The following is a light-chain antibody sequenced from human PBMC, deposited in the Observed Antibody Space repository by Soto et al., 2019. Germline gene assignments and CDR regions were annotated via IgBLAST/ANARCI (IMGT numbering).Light chain of an antibody. CDR2: WNN. CDR3: AAWDDSRSVGVL. V-gene: IGLV1-47*01. Sequence: QSVVTQPPSASGTRGQRVTISCSGSSSNVGDNYVYWYQQLSGTAPKLLIYWNNQRPSGVPDPFSGSKSGTTASLAINVLRFEDEAVYYCAAWDDSRSVGVLFGGGTKLTVL. J-gene: IGLJ2*01. CDR1: SSNVGDNY.